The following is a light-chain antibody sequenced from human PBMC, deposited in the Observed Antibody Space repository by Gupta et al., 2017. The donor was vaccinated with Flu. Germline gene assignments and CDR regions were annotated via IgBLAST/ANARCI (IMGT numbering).Light chain of an antibody. CDR1: KSSRNY. Sequence: PSSRAAAVGDRVTIHCRASKSSRNYLGWYQQKPGKAPRPLIYAASSLQSGVPERFSGSGSGTDFTLKISRVEAEDVGTYYCIQHLQDPLTFGRGTQVEIK. CDR2: AAS. CDR3: IQHLQDPLT. J-gene: IGKJ5*01. V-gene: IGKV1-17*01.